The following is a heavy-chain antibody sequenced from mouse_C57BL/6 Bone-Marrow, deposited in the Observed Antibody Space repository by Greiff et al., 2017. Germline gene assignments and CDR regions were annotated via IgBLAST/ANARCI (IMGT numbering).Heavy chain of an antibody. D-gene: IGHD4-1*01. CDR1: GYTFTSYW. CDR2: IYPTSGRT. V-gene: IGHV1-55*01. Sequence: VQLQQPGAELVKPGASVKMSCKASGYTFTSYWITWVKQRPGQGLEWIGDIYPTSGRTNYNEKFKSKAILTVYTSSNTAYMQLSSLTSEDSAVFYCARSGPLGRSFDNWGQGTTLTGSS. CDR3: ARSGPLGRSFDN. J-gene: IGHJ2*01.